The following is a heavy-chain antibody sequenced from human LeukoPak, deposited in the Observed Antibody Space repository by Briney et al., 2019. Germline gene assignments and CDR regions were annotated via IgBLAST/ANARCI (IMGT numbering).Heavy chain of an antibody. CDR1: GFTFSSTW. Sequence: GGSLRLSCAASGFTFSSTWMTWVRQAPGKGLEWVANIKEDGSLRDYVDSVKGRFTIFRDNAKNSLYLQMNSLRHEDTAVYYCARDGALTVGSFDIWGQGTMVTVSS. D-gene: IGHD1-26*01. CDR2: IKEDGSLR. J-gene: IGHJ3*02. CDR3: ARDGALTVGSFDI. V-gene: IGHV3-7*04.